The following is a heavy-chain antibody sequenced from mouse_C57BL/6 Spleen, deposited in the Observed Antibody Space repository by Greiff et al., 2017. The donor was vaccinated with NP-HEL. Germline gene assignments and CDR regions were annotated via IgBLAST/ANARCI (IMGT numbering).Heavy chain of an antibody. Sequence: QVQLQQPGAELVRPGSSVKLSCKASGYTFTSYWMHWVKQRPIQGLEWIGNIDPSDSATHYNQKFKDKATLTVDKSSSTAYMQLSSLTSEDAAVYYCARHGSSPWFAYWGKGTLVTVSA. J-gene: IGHJ3*01. D-gene: IGHD1-1*01. CDR3: ARHGSSPWFAY. CDR2: IDPSDSAT. CDR1: GYTFTSYW. V-gene: IGHV1-52*01.